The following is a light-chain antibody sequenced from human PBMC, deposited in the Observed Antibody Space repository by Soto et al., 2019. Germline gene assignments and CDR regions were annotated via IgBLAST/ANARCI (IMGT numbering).Light chain of an antibody. V-gene: IGLV2-18*02. J-gene: IGLJ1*01. Sequence: QSALTQPPSVSGSPGQSVAISCTGTSSDVGSYNRVSWYQQPPGAAPKLMMYEVSNRPSGVPDRFSGSKYGNTASLTISGLQAEDEADYYCNSYTGSSTDVFGTGTKLTVL. CDR3: NSYTGSSTDV. CDR2: EVS. CDR1: SSDVGSYNR.